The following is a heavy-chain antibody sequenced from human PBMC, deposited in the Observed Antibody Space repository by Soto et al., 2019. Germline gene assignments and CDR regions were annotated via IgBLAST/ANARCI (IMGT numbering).Heavy chain of an antibody. CDR1: GGSISSYD. J-gene: IGHJ4*02. V-gene: IGHV4-59*06. D-gene: IGHD3-22*01. Sequence: SETLSLTCTVSGGSISSYDWSWIRQHPGKGLEWIGYIYYSGSTYYNPSLKSRVTISVDTSKNQFSLKLSSVTAADTAVYYCARVGDYYDSSGPLPAFDYWGQGTQVTVSS. CDR2: IYYSGST. CDR3: ARVGDYYDSSGPLPAFDY.